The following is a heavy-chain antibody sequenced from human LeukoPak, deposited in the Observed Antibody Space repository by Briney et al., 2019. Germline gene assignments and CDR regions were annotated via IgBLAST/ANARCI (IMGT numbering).Heavy chain of an antibody. CDR3: AREEFLAYYYYYMDV. D-gene: IGHD3-3*01. Sequence: PGGSLRLSCAASGFTFSSYEMNWVRQAPGKGLEWVSYISSSGSTIYYADSVKGRFTISRDNAKNSLYLQMNSLRAEDTAVYYCAREEFLAYYYYYMDVRGNGTTVTVSS. CDR1: GFTFSSYE. CDR2: ISSSGSTI. V-gene: IGHV3-48*03. J-gene: IGHJ6*03.